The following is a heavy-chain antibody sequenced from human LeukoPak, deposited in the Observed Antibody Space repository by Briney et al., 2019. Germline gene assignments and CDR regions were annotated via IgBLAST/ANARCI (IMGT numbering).Heavy chain of an antibody. CDR3: ASWGERGRGYDYNYFDY. CDR2: ISAYNGNT. J-gene: IGHJ4*02. Sequence: ASVKVSCKASGYTFTSYGISWVRQAPGQGLEWMGWISAYNGNTNYAQKLQGRVTMTTDTSTSTAYMELRSLRSDDTAVYYCASWGERGRGYDYNYFDYWGQGPLVTVPS. V-gene: IGHV1-18*01. CDR1: GYTFTSYG. D-gene: IGHD5-12*01.